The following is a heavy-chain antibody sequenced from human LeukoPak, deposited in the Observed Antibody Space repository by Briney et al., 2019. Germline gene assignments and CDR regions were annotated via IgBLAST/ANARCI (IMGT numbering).Heavy chain of an antibody. CDR2: INHSGST. D-gene: IGHD2-2*01. J-gene: IGHJ2*01. CDR3: ARGVGPAHDL. Sequence: PSETLSLTCAVYGGSFSGYYWSWIRQPPGKGLEWIGEINHSGSTNYNPSLKSRVTISVDTSKNQFSLKLSSVTAADTAVYYCARGVGPAHDLWGRGTLVTVSS. CDR1: GGSFSGYY. V-gene: IGHV4-34*01.